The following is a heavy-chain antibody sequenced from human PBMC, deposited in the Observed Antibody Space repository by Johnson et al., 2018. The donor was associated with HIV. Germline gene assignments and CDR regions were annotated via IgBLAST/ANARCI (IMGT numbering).Heavy chain of an antibody. CDR1: RFTFSSYW. J-gene: IGHJ3*02. V-gene: IGHV3-30*18. CDR2: ILYDGSDK. CDR3: AKDRSRLHDAFDI. Sequence: QVQVVESGGGLVQPGGSLRLSCAASRFTFSSYWMSWVRQAPGKGLEWVAVILYDGSDKYYADSVQGRFTISRDNSKNTLYLQMNTLGAEDTTVYYCAKDRSRLHDAFDIWGQGTMVSVSS. D-gene: IGHD5-24*01.